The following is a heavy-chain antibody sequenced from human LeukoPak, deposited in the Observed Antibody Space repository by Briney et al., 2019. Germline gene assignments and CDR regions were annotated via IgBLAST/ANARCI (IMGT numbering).Heavy chain of an antibody. CDR1: GFTFSTFA. CDR2: IFPSGGEI. Sequence: GGSLRLSCAASGFTFSTFAMIWVRQPPGKGLEWVSSIFPSGGEIHHADSVRGRFTISRDNSKSTLSLQMNSLRAEDTAIYYCATYRQVLLPFESWGQGTLVTVSS. CDR3: ATYRQVLLPFES. J-gene: IGHJ4*02. D-gene: IGHD2-8*02. V-gene: IGHV3-23*01.